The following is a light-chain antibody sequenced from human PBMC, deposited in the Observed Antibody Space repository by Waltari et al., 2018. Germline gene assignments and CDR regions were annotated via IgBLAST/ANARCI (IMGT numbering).Light chain of an antibody. CDR1: DLGEKY. J-gene: IGLJ1*01. CDR3: QAWDTTSLEYV. Sequence: SYKVTQPPSVSVSPGQTATITFSGDDLGEKYTCWYQQKPGQPPKLIIYQDNQRPSGIPERFSGSNSGKTATLTISGTQAMEEADYHCQAWDTTSLEYVFGTGTKLTVL. V-gene: IGLV3-1*01. CDR2: QDN.